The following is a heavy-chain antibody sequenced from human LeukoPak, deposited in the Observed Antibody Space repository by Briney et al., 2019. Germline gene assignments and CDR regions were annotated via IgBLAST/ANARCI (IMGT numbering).Heavy chain of an antibody. J-gene: IGHJ4*02. Sequence: GSLRLSCAASGFTFSSYTMSWVRQAPGKGLEWVSTITTSDGNTYYADSVKGRFTVSRDNSKNTLYLQMNSLRAEDTAVYYCAKDGGLWVSAHWGDSWGRGTLVTVSS. D-gene: IGHD7-27*01. V-gene: IGHV3-23*01. CDR2: ITTSDGNT. CDR1: GFTFSSYT. CDR3: AKDGGLWVSAHWGDS.